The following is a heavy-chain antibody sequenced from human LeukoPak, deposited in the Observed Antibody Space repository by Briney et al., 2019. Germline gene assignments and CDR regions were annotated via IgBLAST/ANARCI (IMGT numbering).Heavy chain of an antibody. D-gene: IGHD6-19*01. V-gene: IGHV3-30*18. CDR2: ISYDGRNK. CDR3: AKGFRPYSSGWCGQNYFDY. J-gene: IGHJ4*02. Sequence: GGSLRLSCAASGFTFSRHGMHWVRQAPGKGLEWVSMISYDGRNKYYADSVKGRFTISRDNSKNTLYLQMNSLRAEDTAVYYCAKGFRPYSSGWCGQNYFDYWGQGTLVTVSS. CDR1: GFTFSRHG.